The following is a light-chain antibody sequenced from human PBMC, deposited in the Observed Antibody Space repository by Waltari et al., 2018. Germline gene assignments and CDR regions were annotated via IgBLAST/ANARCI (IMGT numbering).Light chain of an antibody. V-gene: IGLV2-14*03. CDR2: AVS. J-gene: IGLJ2*01. CDR3: SSYTSSSTLDVV. Sequence: QSALTQPASVSGSPGQSITISCTGPSSDVGGYNYVSWYQQHPGKAPKLMIYAVSNRPSGVSNRFSGSKSGNTASLTISGLQAEDEADYYCSSYTSSSTLDVVFGGGTKLTVL. CDR1: SSDVGGYNY.